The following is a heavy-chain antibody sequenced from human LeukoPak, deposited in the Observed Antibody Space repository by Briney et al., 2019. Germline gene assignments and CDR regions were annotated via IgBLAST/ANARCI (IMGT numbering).Heavy chain of an antibody. CDR3: ARGGSAAGETDY. J-gene: IGHJ4*02. V-gene: IGHV1-8*01. CDR2: MNPNSGNT. Sequence: ASVKVSCKASGYTFTSYDINWVRQATGQGLEWMGWMNPNSGNTGYAQKFQGRVTMTRNTSISTAYMELSSLRSEDTAVYYCARGGSAAGETDYWGQGTLVTVSS. CDR1: GYTFTSYD. D-gene: IGHD6-13*01.